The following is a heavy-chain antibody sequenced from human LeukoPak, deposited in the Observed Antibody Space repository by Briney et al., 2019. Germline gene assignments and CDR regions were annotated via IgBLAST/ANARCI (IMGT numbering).Heavy chain of an antibody. CDR2: IKSKTDGGTT. V-gene: IGHV3-15*01. Sequence: PGGSLRLSWPASGFTVSNAWMSWVSHDPGKGMECLGCIKSKTDGGTTDYAAPVKGRFTISRDDSKNTLYLQMNSLKTEDTAVYYCTTGMIVMAQDAFDIWGQGTMVTVSS. CDR1: GFTVSNAW. D-gene: IGHD3-22*01. J-gene: IGHJ3*02. CDR3: TTGMIVMAQDAFDI.